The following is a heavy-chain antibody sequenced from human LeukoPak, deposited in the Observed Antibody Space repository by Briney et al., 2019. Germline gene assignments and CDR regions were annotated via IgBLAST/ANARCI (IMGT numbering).Heavy chain of an antibody. J-gene: IGHJ4*02. D-gene: IGHD2-2*01. CDR3: ARNQAVG. V-gene: IGHV3-21*01. Sequence: GRSLRLSCTASGFTFSSFAMHWVRQAPGKGLEWVSSISSSSSYIYYADSVKGRFTISRDNAKNSLYLQMNSLRAEDTAVYYCARNQAVGWGQGTLVTVSS. CDR1: GFTFSSFA. CDR2: ISSSSSYI.